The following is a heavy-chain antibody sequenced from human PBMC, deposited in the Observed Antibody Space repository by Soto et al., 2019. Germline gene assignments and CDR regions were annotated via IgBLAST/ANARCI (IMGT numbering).Heavy chain of an antibody. CDR3: ARFYYGIDY. CDR2: INYSGIT. J-gene: IGHJ4*02. D-gene: IGHD3-10*01. V-gene: IGHV4-59*08. CDR1: GGSITSYY. Sequence: SETLSLTCTVSGGSITSYYWSWIRQPPGKGLEWIGYINYSGITNYNPSLKSRVTMSVDTSKNQFSLKLSSVTAADTAVYYCARFYYGIDYWGQGALVTVSS.